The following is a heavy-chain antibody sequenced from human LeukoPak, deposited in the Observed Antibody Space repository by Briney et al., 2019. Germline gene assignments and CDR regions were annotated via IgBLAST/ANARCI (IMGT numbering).Heavy chain of an antibody. J-gene: IGHJ4*02. CDR2: FDPEEEEI. CDR3: AAVGVGLQVF. CDR1: GDTLTELS. D-gene: IGHD4-11*01. Sequence: ASVNVPRKVSGDTLTELSIHWVRQAPGKGLEWMGTFDPEEEEIIYAQKLQGRLTMTEDTSTDTAYMDLRSLTSDDTAMYYCAAVGVGLQVFWGQGTLVTVSS. V-gene: IGHV1-24*01.